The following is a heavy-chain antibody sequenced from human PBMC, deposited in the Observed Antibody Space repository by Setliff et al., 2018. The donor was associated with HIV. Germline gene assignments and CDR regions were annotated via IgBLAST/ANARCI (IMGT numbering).Heavy chain of an antibody. CDR2: IFYSGST. D-gene: IGHD3-9*01. CDR3: ARSGVFSTDWFDP. J-gene: IGHJ5*02. Sequence: SETLSLTCSVSGASISSISYYWGWIRQPPGKGLEWIGSIFYSGSTFYNPSLKRRVTISADTSKNQFSLKLSSVTAADTAVYYCARSGVFSTDWFDPWGQGTLVTVSS. CDR1: GASISSISYY. V-gene: IGHV4-39*07.